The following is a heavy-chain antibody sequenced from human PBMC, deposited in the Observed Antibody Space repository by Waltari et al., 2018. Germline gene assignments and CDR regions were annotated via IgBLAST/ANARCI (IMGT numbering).Heavy chain of an antibody. CDR3: ARLGISGWYA. V-gene: IGHV4-34*01. J-gene: IGHJ5*02. CDR1: GGSFSGYY. D-gene: IGHD6-19*01. Sequence: QVQLQQWGAGLLKPSETLSLTCAVYGGSFSGYYWSWIRQPPGKGLEWIGEINHSGSTNYNPSLKSRVTISVDTSKNQFSLKLSSVTAADTAAYYCARLGISGWYAWGQGTLVTVSS. CDR2: INHSGST.